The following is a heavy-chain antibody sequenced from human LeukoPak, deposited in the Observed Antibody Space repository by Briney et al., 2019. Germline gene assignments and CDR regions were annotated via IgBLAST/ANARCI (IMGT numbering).Heavy chain of an antibody. CDR3: ARQGVVVVPAAVVPGNGFDP. V-gene: IGHV4-39*01. CDR2: IYDSGST. J-gene: IGHJ5*02. D-gene: IGHD2-2*01. Sequence: SETLSLTCTVSGGSISSSSYYWGWIRQPPGKGLEWIVSIYDSGSTYYNPSLKSRVTISVDTSKNQFSLKLSSVTAADTAVYYCARQGVVVVPAAVVPGNGFDPWGQGTLVTVSS. CDR1: GGSISSSSYY.